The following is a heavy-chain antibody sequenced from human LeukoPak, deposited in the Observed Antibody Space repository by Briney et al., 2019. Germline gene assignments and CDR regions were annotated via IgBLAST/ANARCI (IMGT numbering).Heavy chain of an antibody. J-gene: IGHJ4*02. V-gene: IGHV1-24*01. CDR1: GYTLTELS. CDR3: ATTPYYYDSSGYTATFDY. CDR2: FDPEDGET. D-gene: IGHD3-22*01. Sequence: GASVKVSCKVSGYTLTELSMHWVRQAPGKGLEWMGGFDPEDGETIYAQKFQGRVTMTEDTSTDTAYMELSSLRSEDTAVYYCATTPYYYDSSGYTATFDYWGQGTLVTVSS.